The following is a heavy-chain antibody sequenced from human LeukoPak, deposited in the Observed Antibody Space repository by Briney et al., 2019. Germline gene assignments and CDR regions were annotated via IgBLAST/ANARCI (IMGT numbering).Heavy chain of an antibody. CDR3: VRARGSCSSTSCYNWFDP. J-gene: IGHJ5*02. Sequence: PGGSLRLSCAASGFTFSSFWMHWVRQAPGKGLVWVSRINSDGSSTNYADSVKGRFTISRDNAQKPLYLQMNSLRAEDTSVYYCVRARGSCSSTSCYNWFDPWGQGTLVTVSS. V-gene: IGHV3-74*01. CDR2: INSDGSST. CDR1: GFTFSSFW. D-gene: IGHD2-2*01.